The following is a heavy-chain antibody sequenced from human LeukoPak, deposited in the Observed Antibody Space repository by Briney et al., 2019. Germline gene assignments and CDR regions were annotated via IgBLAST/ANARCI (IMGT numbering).Heavy chain of an antibody. V-gene: IGHV1-18*04. J-gene: IGHJ4*02. Sequence: ASVQVSCKTSGYTFTTYGISWVRQAPGQGLEWMGCISGSNGNTKYAQKLQGRVTMTTDTSTTTAYMEVRSLRSDDTAVYYCARDRDRMVQGVTALFDYWGQGTLVTVSS. CDR1: GYTFTTYG. CDR3: ARDRDRMVQGVTALFDY. CDR2: ISGSNGNT. D-gene: IGHD3-10*01.